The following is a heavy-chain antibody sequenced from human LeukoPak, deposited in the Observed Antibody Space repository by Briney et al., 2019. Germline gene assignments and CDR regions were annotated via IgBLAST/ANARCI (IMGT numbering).Heavy chain of an antibody. CDR1: GYSFTSYW. CDR2: IYPGDPDT. V-gene: IGHV5-51*01. Sequence: GESLKISCKGSGYSFTSYWIGWVRQMPGKGLEWMGIIYPGDPDTRYSPSFQGQVTISADKSISTAYLQWSSLMASDTAMYYCARRGAGDIVVVPAAMSFDYWGQGTLVTVSS. CDR3: ARRGAGDIVVVPAAMSFDY. J-gene: IGHJ4*02. D-gene: IGHD2-2*01.